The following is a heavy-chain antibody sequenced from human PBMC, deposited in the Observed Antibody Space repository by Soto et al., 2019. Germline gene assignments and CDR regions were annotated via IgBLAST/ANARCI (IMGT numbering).Heavy chain of an antibody. CDR3: VKSPSTVPWFDP. CDR1: GFTFSSYA. J-gene: IGHJ5*02. Sequence: GGSLRLSCSSSGFTFSSYAMHWVRQAPGKGLEYVSAISRNGGSTYYADSVKGRFTISRDNSKNTLYLQMSSLRAEDTAVYYCVKSPSTVPWFDPWVQGTLVTVSS. V-gene: IGHV3-64D*06. D-gene: IGHD4-17*01. CDR2: ISRNGGST.